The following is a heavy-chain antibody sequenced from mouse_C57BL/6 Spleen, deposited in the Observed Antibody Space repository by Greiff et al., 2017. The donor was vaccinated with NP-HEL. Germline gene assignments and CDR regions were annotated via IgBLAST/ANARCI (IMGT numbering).Heavy chain of an antibody. CDR2: INYDGSSI. CDR1: GFTFSDYY. J-gene: IGHJ4*01. V-gene: IGHV5-16*01. D-gene: IGHD1-1*01. CDR3: ARVLTTVVATKSAKDY. Sequence: DVMLVESEGGLVQPGSSMKLSCTASGFTFSDYYMAWVRQVPEKGLEWVANINYDGSSIYYLDFLKTRFILSRDNAKNILYLQLSNLKSENTATYCSARVLTTVVATKSAKDYWGKGPSLTVST.